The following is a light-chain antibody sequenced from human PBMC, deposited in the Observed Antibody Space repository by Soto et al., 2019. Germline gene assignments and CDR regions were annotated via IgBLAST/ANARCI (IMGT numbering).Light chain of an antibody. CDR2: DAS. Sequence: DIVLTQSPATLSLSPGERATLSCGASQSVSRDFAWYQQKPGQAPRLLIYDASNRATGIPARFSGSGSGTDFTLTINSLQSEDFAVYYCQHRHNFGPGTKVDFK. V-gene: IGKV3-11*01. CDR1: QSVSRD. J-gene: IGKJ3*01. CDR3: QHRHN.